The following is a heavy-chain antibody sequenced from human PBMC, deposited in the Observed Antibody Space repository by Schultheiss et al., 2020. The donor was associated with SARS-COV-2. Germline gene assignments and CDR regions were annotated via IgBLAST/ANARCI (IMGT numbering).Heavy chain of an antibody. J-gene: IGHJ4*02. CDR3: AAEGGDCGGDCYSVY. D-gene: IGHD2-21*02. Sequence: SETLSLTCAVYGGSFSGYYWNWIRQPPGKGLEWIGYIYYSGSTNYNPSLKSRVTISVDTSKNQFSLKLSSVTAADTAVYYCAAEGGDCGGDCYSVYWGQGTLVTVSS. CDR2: IYYSGST. CDR1: GGSFSGYY. V-gene: IGHV4-59*01.